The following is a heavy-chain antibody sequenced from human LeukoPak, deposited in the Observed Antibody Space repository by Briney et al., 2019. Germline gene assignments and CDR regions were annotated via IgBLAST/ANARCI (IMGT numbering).Heavy chain of an antibody. J-gene: IGHJ5*02. V-gene: IGHV1-69*01. D-gene: IGHD1-7*01. CDR3: ARDRTRDNWNYDWFDP. CDR1: GGTFSCYA. CDR2: IIPIFGTA. Sequence: SVTVSCKASGGTFSCYAISWVRQAPGQGLEWMGGIIPIFGTANYAQKFQGRVTITADESTSTGYMEMSSLRSEDTAVYYCARDRTRDNWNYDWFDPWGQGTLVTVSS.